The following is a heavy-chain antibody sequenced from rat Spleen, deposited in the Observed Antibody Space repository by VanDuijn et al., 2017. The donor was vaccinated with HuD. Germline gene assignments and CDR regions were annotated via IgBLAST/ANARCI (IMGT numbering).Heavy chain of an antibody. J-gene: IGHJ2*01. CDR1: GFTFSNYD. CDR2: INYDGNSI. Sequence: EVQLVESGGGLVQPGRSMKLSCAASGFTFSNYDMVWVRQAPKKGLEWVATINYDGNSINYRDSVKGRFTISRANAKSTLYLQMGSLRSEDTATYYCARLMYTGYFDYWGQGVMVTVSS. CDR3: ARLMYTGYFDY. V-gene: IGHV5-7*01. D-gene: IGHD1-6*01.